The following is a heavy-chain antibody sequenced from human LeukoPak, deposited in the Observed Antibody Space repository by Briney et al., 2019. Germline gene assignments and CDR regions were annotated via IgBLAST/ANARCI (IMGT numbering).Heavy chain of an antibody. Sequence: GASVKVSCKASGCTFSSYAISWVRQAPGQGLDWMGGIIPIFGTANYAQKFQGRVTITTDESTSTAYTELSSMRSEDTAVNSCARGIAAAGLASPYPFFDYWGQGTLVTVSS. CDR2: IIPIFGTA. D-gene: IGHD6-13*01. J-gene: IGHJ4*02. CDR3: ARGIAAAGLASPYPFFDY. V-gene: IGHV1-69*05. CDR1: GCTFSSYA.